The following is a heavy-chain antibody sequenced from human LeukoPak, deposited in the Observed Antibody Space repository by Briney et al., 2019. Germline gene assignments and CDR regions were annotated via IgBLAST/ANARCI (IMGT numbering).Heavy chain of an antibody. CDR1: GGSISSSSYY. CDR2: IYYSGST. J-gene: IGHJ5*02. Sequence: SETLSLTCTVSGGSISSSSYYWGWIRQPPGKGLEWIGSIYYSGSTYYNPSLKSRVTISVDTSKNQFPLKLSSVTAADTAVYYCARQTMAAAGNWFDPWGQGTLVTVSS. D-gene: IGHD6-13*01. V-gene: IGHV4-39*01. CDR3: ARQTMAAAGNWFDP.